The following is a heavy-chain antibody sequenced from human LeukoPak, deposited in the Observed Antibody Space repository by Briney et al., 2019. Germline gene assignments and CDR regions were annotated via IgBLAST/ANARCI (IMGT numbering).Heavy chain of an antibody. CDR1: GYTFTSYG. J-gene: IGHJ4*02. V-gene: IGHV1-18*01. CDR3: ASYDSSGYSRYYFDY. Sequence: GASVKVSCKASGYTFTSYGISWVRQAPGQGLEWMGWISAYNGNTNYAQKLRGRVTMTTDTSTSTAYMELRSLRSDDTAVYYCASYDSSGYSRYYFDYWGQGTLVTVSS. D-gene: IGHD3-22*01. CDR2: ISAYNGNT.